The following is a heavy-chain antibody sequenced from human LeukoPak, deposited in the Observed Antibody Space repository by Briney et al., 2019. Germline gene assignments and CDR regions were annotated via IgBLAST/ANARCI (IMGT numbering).Heavy chain of an antibody. CDR1: GWSFSGYY. J-gene: IGHJ4*02. V-gene: IGHV4-34*01. D-gene: IGHD6-13*01. CDR3: ARALSSSWYGDY. Sequence: IPSETLSLTCAVYGWSFSGYYWSWIRQPPGKGLEWVGEINHSGSTNYNPSLKSRVTISVDTSKNQFSLKLSSVTAADTAVYYCARALSSSWYGDYWGQGTLVTVSS. CDR2: INHSGST.